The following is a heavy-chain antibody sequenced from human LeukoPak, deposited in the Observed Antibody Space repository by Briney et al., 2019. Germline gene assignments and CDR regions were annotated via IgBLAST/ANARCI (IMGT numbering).Heavy chain of an antibody. J-gene: IGHJ4*02. CDR1: GYTFTSYG. V-gene: IGHV1-18*04. CDR3: ARDEIIVGATKGSDY. D-gene: IGHD1-26*01. CDR2: ISAYNGNT. Sequence: ASVTVSCKASGYTFTSYGISWVRQAPGQGLEGMGWISAYNGNTNYAQKLQGRVTMTTETSTSTAYMELRSLRSDDTAVYYCARDEIIVGATKGSDYWGQGTLVTVSS.